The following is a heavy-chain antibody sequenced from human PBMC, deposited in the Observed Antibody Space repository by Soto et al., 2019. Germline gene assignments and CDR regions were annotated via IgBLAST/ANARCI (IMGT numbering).Heavy chain of an antibody. V-gene: IGHV3-48*04. J-gene: IGHJ5*02. CDR2: ISSSSSTI. D-gene: IGHD4-17*01. Sequence: GGSLRLSCAASGFTFSTYSMNWVRQAPGKGLEWVSYISSSSSTIFYTDSVKGRFTISRDNAKNTVYLQMNSLRADDTAVYYCARDQTTGDWFDAWGQGALVTVSS. CDR1: GFTFSTYS. CDR3: ARDQTTGDWFDA.